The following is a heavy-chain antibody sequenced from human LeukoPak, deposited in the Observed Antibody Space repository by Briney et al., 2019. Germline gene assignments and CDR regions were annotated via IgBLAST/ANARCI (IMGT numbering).Heavy chain of an antibody. CDR3: AREGIAAAGFYYYYGMDV. J-gene: IGHJ6*02. CDR2: TYYRSKWYN. V-gene: IGHV6-1*01. Sequence: SQTLSLTCAISGDSVSSNSAGWNWIRQSPSRGLEWLGRTYYRSKWYNDYAVSVKSRITINPDTSKNQFSLQLNSVTPEDTAVYYCAREGIAAAGFYYYYGMDVWGQGTTVTVSS. D-gene: IGHD6-13*01. CDR1: GDSVSSNSAG.